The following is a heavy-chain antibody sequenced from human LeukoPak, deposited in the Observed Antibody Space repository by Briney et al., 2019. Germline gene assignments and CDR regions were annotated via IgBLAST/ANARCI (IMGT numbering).Heavy chain of an antibody. CDR1: GGTFSSYA. D-gene: IGHD6-13*01. J-gene: IGHJ4*02. V-gene: IGHV1-69*04. CDR3: AREVLIAAESRYYFDY. Sequence: ASVKVSCKASGGTFSSYAISWVRQAPGQGLEWMGRIIPTLGIANYAQKFQGRVTITADKSTSTAYMELSSLRSEDTAVYYCAREVLIAAESRYYFDYWGQGTLVTVSS. CDR2: IIPTLGIA.